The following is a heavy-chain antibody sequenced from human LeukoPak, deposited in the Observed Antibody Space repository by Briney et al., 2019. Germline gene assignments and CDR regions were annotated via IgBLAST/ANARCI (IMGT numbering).Heavy chain of an antibody. V-gene: IGHV3-7*01. J-gene: IGHJ4*02. Sequence: GGSLRLSCAASGFTFSSYWMSWVRQAPGKGLEWVANIKQDGSEKYYVDSVKGRFTISRDNAKNSLYLQKNSLRAEDTAVYYCARDTLGFWSGSFDYWGQGTLVTVSS. D-gene: IGHD3-3*01. CDR1: GFTFSSYW. CDR2: IKQDGSEK. CDR3: ARDTLGFWSGSFDY.